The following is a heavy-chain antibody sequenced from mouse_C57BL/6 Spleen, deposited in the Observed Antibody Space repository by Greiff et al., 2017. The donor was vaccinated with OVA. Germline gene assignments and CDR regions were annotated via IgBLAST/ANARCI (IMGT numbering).Heavy chain of an antibody. V-gene: IGHV1-80*01. CDR1: GYAFSSYW. CDR3: ARGMVTTTLFDY. CDR2: IYPGDGDT. J-gene: IGHJ2*01. Sequence: QVQLKESGAELVKPGASVKISCKASGYAFSSYWMNWVKQRPGKGLEWIGQIYPGDGDTNYNGKFKGKATLTADKSSSTAYMQLSSLTSEDSSVYFCARGMVTTTLFDYWGQGTTLTVSS. D-gene: IGHD2-2*01.